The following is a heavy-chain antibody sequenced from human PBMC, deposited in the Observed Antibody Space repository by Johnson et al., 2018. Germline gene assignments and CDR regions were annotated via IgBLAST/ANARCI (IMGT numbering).Heavy chain of an antibody. V-gene: IGHV1-8*01. D-gene: IGHD6-13*01. CDR2: MNPNSGNT. CDR3: AREYSSSWYSPDAFDI. Sequence: QVQLVQCGAEVKKPGASVKVSCKASGYTFTSYDINWVRQATGQGLEWMGGMNPNSGNTGYAQKFKGRVTMTRNTSISTAYMELSSLRSEDTAVYYCAREYSSSWYSPDAFDIWGQGTMVTVSS. CDR1: GYTFTSYD. J-gene: IGHJ3*02.